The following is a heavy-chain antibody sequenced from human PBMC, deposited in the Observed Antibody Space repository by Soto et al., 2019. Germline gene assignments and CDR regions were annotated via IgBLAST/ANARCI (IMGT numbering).Heavy chain of an antibody. Sequence: EVQLLESGGGLVQPGGSLRLSCAASGFTFSNYAMSWVRQAPGKGLEWVSGIRGSGGSTYYADSVKGRFTISRDNSKSTLYLQMNSLRAEDTAVYYCAKVGGYAYYYGMDVWGQGTTVTVSS. CDR3: AKVGGYAYYYGMDV. CDR2: IRGSGGST. J-gene: IGHJ6*02. D-gene: IGHD6-25*01. V-gene: IGHV3-23*01. CDR1: GFTFSNYA.